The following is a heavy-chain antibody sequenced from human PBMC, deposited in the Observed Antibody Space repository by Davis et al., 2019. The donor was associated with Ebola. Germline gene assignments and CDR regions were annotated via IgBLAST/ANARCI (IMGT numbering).Heavy chain of an antibody. V-gene: IGHV4-59*01. J-gene: IGHJ4*02. CDR3: AGGSPYYDFWSGYYNN. Sequence: SETLSLTCTVSAGSISRYYWSWIRQPPGTGLEWVGYIYYSGSTNYNPSLKSRVTISVDTSKNQFSLKLGSVTAADTAVYYCAGGSPYYDFWSGYYNNWGQGTLVTVSS. D-gene: IGHD3-3*01. CDR2: IYYSGST. CDR1: AGSISRYY.